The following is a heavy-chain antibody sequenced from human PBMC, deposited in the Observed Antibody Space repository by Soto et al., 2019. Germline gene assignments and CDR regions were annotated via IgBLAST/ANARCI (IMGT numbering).Heavy chain of an antibody. CDR1: GFSLSTSGVG. J-gene: IGHJ3*02. CDR2: IYWDDDK. Sequence: SGPTLVNPTQTLTLTCTFSGFSLSTSGVGVGWIRQPPGKALEWLALIYWDDDKRYSPSLKSRLTITKDTSKNQVVLTMTNMDPVDTATYYCAHRRGGYNYESIGRGDDAFDIWGQGTMVTVSS. V-gene: IGHV2-5*02. CDR3: AHRRGGYNYESIGRGDDAFDI. D-gene: IGHD5-12*01.